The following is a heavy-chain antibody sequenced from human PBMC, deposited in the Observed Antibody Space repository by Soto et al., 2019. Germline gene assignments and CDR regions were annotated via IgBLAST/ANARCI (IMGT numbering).Heavy chain of an antibody. CDR3: ARRRQLWFPH. J-gene: IGHJ4*02. V-gene: IGHV4-34*01. D-gene: IGHD5-18*01. CDR1: GGSFSGYY. Sequence: SETLSLTCAVYGGSFSGYYWSWIRQPPGKGLEWIGEINHSGSTNYNPSLESRVTISVDTSKNQFSLKLSSVTAADTAVYYCARRRQLWFPHWGQGTLVTVSS. CDR2: INHSGST.